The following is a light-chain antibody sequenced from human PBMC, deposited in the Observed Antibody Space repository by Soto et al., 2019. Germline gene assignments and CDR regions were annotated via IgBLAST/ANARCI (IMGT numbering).Light chain of an antibody. CDR2: EVS. CDR3: SSYTSSSTLL. V-gene: IGLV2-14*01. Sequence: QSALTQPASVSGSPGQSITISCSGTSSDVGGYNYVSWYQQHPGEAPELLISEVSNRPSAISNRFSGSKSGNTASLTISGLQAEDEADYYCSSYTSSSTLLFGGGTKVTVL. J-gene: IGLJ2*01. CDR1: SSDVGGYNY.